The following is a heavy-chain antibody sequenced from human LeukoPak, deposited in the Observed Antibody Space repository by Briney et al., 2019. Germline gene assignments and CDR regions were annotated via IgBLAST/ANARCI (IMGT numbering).Heavy chain of an antibody. D-gene: IGHD1-1*01. CDR1: GNTLTELS. V-gene: IGHV1-24*01. CDR2: FAPEDGET. CDR3: TTGRRYQLYDY. J-gene: IGHJ4*02. Sequence: ASVKVSCKVFGNTLTELSMHWVRQAPGKGLESMGGFAPEDGETIYAQQFQGRLTMTEDTSTDTAYMELSRLTSEDTAVYYCTTGRRYQLYDYWGQGTLVTVSP.